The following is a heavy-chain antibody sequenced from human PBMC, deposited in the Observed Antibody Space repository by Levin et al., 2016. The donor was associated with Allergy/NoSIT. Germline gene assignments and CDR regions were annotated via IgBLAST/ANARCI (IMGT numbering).Heavy chain of an antibody. CDR2: ISSSSSYI. Sequence: GESLKISCAASGFTFSSYSMNWVRQAPGKGLEWVSSISSSSSYIYYADSVKGRFTISRDNAKNSLYLQMNSLRAEDTAVYYCARDLGYCSSTSCYIFDYWGQGTLVTVSS. V-gene: IGHV3-21*01. D-gene: IGHD2-2*02. CDR1: GFTFSSYS. J-gene: IGHJ4*02. CDR3: ARDLGYCSSTSCYIFDY.